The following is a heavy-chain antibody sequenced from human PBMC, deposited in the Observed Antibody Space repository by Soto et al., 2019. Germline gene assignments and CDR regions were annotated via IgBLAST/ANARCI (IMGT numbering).Heavy chain of an antibody. D-gene: IGHD2-2*01. V-gene: IGHV4-31*03. Sequence: QVXLQESGPGLVKPSQTLSLTCTVSGGSISSGGYYWSWIRQHPGKGLEWIGYIYYSGSTYYNPXLKSRVTISVDTSKNQFSLKLSSVTAADTAVYYCARVVIVPAASDAFDIWGQGTMVTVSS. J-gene: IGHJ3*02. CDR2: IYYSGST. CDR1: GGSISSGGYY. CDR3: ARVVIVPAASDAFDI.